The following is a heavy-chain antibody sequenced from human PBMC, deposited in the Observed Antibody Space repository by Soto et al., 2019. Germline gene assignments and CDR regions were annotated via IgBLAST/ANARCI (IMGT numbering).Heavy chain of an antibody. CDR1: GYYISSGYY. D-gene: IGHD3-10*01. J-gene: IGHJ6*02. CDR2: IYLSGST. Sequence: SETLSHTCSVSGYYISSGYYWGWIRQPPGKKLEWIANIYLSGSTYYSPSLRSPVTISVDTSRNQFSLTMRSLAASDTATYYCARVSPSGDIDVWGQGTTATVSS. V-gene: IGHV4-38-2*02. CDR3: ARVSPSGDIDV.